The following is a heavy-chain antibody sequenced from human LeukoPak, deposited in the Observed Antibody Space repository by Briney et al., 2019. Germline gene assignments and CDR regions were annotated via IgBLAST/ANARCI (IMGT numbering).Heavy chain of an antibody. V-gene: IGHV3-7*01. CDR2: IKQDGSEI. J-gene: IGHJ6*02. Sequence: PGGSLRLSCGASGCIFSTYWMTWVRQAPGKGLEWVANIKQDGSEIYYVDSVKGRFTISRDNAKNSLYLQMNSLRAEDSAVYYCARDSLSSTHSYGYLYGMDVWGQGTTVTVSS. CDR1: GCIFSTYW. CDR3: ARDSLSSTHSYGYLYGMDV. D-gene: IGHD5-18*01.